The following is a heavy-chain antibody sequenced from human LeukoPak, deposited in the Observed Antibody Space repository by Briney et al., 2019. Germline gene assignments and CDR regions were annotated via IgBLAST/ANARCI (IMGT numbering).Heavy chain of an antibody. Sequence: EASVKVSCKASGYTFTSYAMHWVRQAPGQRLEWMGWINAGNGNTKYSQKFQGRVTITRDTSASTAYMELRSLRSDDTAVYYCARESLARYNWNQQGTFDYWGQGTLVTVSS. D-gene: IGHD1-20*01. CDR3: ARESLARYNWNQQGTFDY. CDR2: INAGNGNT. V-gene: IGHV1-3*01. J-gene: IGHJ4*02. CDR1: GYTFTSYA.